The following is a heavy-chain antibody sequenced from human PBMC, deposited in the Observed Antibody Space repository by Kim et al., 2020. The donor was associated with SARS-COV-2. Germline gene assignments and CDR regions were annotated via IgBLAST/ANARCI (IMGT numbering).Heavy chain of an antibody. CDR2: ITWNSGII. J-gene: IGHJ3*01. Sequence: GGSLRLSCAASGFTFGDYAMHWVRQAPGKGLEWVSSITWNSGIINYADAVKGRFTISRDNAKKSLYLQMNSLRADDTALYYCAKDIPRSAGRCLEWPGAFDAWGQGTMVTVSS. CDR1: GFTFGDYA. D-gene: IGHD3-3*01. CDR3: AKDIPRSAGRCLEWPGAFDA. V-gene: IGHV3-9*01.